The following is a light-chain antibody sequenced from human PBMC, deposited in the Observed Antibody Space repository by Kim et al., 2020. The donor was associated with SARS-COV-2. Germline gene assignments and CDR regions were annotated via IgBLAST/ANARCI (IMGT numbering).Light chain of an antibody. CDR2: SAS. V-gene: IGKV1-39*01. Sequence: DIQMTQSPSSLSASVGDRATITRRASQTITDYLNWYQAKPGKAPKLLIFSASRLQTGVPSRFSGSASGTDFTLTISSVQPEDFATYYCQQSYTVPYTFGQGTKLEI. CDR3: QQSYTVPYT. J-gene: IGKJ2*01. CDR1: QTITDY.